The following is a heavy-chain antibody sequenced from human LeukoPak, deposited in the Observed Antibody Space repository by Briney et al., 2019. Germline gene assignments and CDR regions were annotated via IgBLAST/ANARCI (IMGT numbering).Heavy chain of an antibody. CDR3: ARDRVRIGDGRDCSSTSCYSFFDY. CDR1: GYTLTGYY. CDR2: INPNSAGT. V-gene: IGHV1-2*04. Sequence: ASVKVSCKASGYTLTGYYMHWVRQAPGQGLEWMGWINPNSAGTNYAQKFQGWVTMTRDTSISTAYMELSRLRSDDTAVYYCARDRVRIGDGRDCSSTSCYSFFDYWGQGTLVTVSS. D-gene: IGHD2-2*01. J-gene: IGHJ4*02.